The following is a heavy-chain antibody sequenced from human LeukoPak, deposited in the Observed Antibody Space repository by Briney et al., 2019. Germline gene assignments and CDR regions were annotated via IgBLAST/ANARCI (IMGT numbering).Heavy chain of an antibody. CDR1: GFTFSSYE. V-gene: IGHV3-48*03. CDR3: ASRNSGYDLVHYYYYMDV. D-gene: IGHD5-12*01. CDR2: ISSSGSTI. J-gene: IGHJ6*03. Sequence: TGGSLRLSCAASGFTFSSYEMNWVRQAPGKGLEWVSYISSSGSTIYYADSVKGRFTISRDNSKNTLYLQMNSLRAEDTAVYYCASRNSGYDLVHYYYYMDVWGKGTTVTISS.